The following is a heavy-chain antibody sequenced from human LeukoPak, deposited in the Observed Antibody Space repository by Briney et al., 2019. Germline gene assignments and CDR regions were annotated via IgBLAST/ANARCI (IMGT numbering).Heavy chain of an antibody. D-gene: IGHD3-16*02. V-gene: IGHV3-23*01. CDR2: VSYLGDNT. CDR3: AKVRQGGVIDSNDY. CDR1: GFTFSDHA. J-gene: IGHJ4*02. Sequence: GGSLRLSCAASGFTFSDHAMSWVRQAPRQGLEWVSSVSYLGDNTFYADSVKGRSTISRDNSKNTLYLQMNSLRAEDTSVYYCAKVRQGGVIDSNDYWGQGTLVTVSS.